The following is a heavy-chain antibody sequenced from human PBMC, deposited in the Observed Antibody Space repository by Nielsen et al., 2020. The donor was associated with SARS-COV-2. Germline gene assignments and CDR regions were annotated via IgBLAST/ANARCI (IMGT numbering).Heavy chain of an antibody. V-gene: IGHV3-30*04. CDR2: ISSDESNE. Sequence: GESLKISCATSGFTFSNYAMNWVRQAPGKGLEWVAVISSDESNEYYSDSVKGRFTISRDNSRNTLSLQLNNLRPEDTAVYYCARMGGYTPNAAYYFYMDVWGKGTTVTVSS. CDR1: GFTFSNYA. CDR3: ARMGGYTPNAAYYFYMDV. J-gene: IGHJ6*03. D-gene: IGHD1-26*01.